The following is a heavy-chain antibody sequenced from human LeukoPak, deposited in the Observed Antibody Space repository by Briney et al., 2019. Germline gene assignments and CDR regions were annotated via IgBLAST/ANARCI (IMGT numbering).Heavy chain of an antibody. Sequence: ASETLSLTCTVSGGSISSYYWSWIRQPPGKGLEWIGYIYYSGSTNYNPSLKSRATISVDTSKNQFSLKLSSVTAADTAVYYCARDGYNYYFDYWGQGTLVTVSS. CDR3: ARDGYNYYFDY. CDR1: GGSISSYY. J-gene: IGHJ4*02. V-gene: IGHV4-59*12. CDR2: IYYSGST. D-gene: IGHD5-24*01.